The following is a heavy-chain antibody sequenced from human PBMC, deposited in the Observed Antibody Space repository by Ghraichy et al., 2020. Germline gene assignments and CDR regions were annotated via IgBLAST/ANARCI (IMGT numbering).Heavy chain of an antibody. D-gene: IGHD1-26*01. CDR3: TRDPAWGALDY. CDR2: IKDDGSES. Sequence: GGSLRLSCAASAFTFSRYSMTWVRQAPGQGLEWVANIKDDGSESYHVDSVRGRFTISRDNAKNSLYLQMNSLRAEDTAVYYCTRDPAWGALDYWGQGTLVTVSS. J-gene: IGHJ4*02. V-gene: IGHV3-7*01. CDR1: AFTFSRYS.